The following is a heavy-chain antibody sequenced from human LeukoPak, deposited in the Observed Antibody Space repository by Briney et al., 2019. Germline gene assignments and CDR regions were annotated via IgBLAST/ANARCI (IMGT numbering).Heavy chain of an antibody. V-gene: IGHV3-9*01. CDR2: INWNGRGT. Sequence: PGGSLRLSCAATGFTFKDYGMHWVRQPPGKGLEWVSSINWNGRGTDYADSVKGRFTISRDNAKNSLYLQLSSLRPEDTALYYCAKHMRATNTYSFFGLDVWGQGTTVTVSS. CDR3: AKHMRATNTYSFFGLDV. J-gene: IGHJ6*02. CDR1: GFTFKDYG. D-gene: IGHD1-26*01.